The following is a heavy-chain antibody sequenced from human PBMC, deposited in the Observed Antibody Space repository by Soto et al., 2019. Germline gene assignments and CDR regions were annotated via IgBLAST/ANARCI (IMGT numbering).Heavy chain of an antibody. Sequence: GGSLRLSCAASGFTFTSYWMSWVRQAPGKGLEWVANIKPDGSEKWYVDSVKGRFTISRDNAKNSLYLQMNSLRAEDTAVYYCARGDYYDTSGPFSDAFDIWGQGTMVTVSS. D-gene: IGHD3-22*01. CDR3: ARGDYYDTSGPFSDAFDI. CDR1: GFTFTSYW. CDR2: IKPDGSEK. J-gene: IGHJ3*02. V-gene: IGHV3-7*04.